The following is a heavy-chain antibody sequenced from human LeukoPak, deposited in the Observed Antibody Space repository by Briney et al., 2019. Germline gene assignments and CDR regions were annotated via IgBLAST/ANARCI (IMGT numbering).Heavy chain of an antibody. CDR1: GYTFTSYG. D-gene: IGHD1-26*01. Sequence: SVKVSCKASGYTFTSYGFSWVRQAPGQGLEWMGGIIPIFDRPNYAQKFEGRVTITADKSTNTTYMEISSLTSDDTAVYYCARDAQWELRAFDVWGRGTMVIVSS. J-gene: IGHJ3*01. V-gene: IGHV1-69*06. CDR3: ARDAQWELRAFDV. CDR2: IIPIFDRP.